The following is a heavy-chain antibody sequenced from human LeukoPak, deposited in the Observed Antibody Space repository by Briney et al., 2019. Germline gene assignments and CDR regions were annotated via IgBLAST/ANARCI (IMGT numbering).Heavy chain of an antibody. D-gene: IGHD3-3*01. CDR2: INHSGST. V-gene: IGHV4-34*01. CDR1: GGSFSGYY. J-gene: IGHJ3*02. Sequence: SETLSLTCAVYGGSFSGYYWSWIRQPPGKGLEWIGEINHSGSTNYNPSLKSRVTISVDTSKIQFSLKLSSVTAADTAVYYCARGRSYYDFWSGYPETDAFDIWGQGTMVTVSS. CDR3: ARGRSYYDFWSGYPETDAFDI.